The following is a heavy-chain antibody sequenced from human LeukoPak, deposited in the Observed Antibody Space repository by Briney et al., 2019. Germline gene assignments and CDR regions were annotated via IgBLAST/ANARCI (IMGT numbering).Heavy chain of an antibody. V-gene: IGHV6-1*01. Sequence: QTLSLTCAISGDSVSSNSAPWNWVRQSPSRGLEWLSRTYYRSRWYNDYAVSVKSRITINPDTSKNQFSLQLNSVTPEDTAVYYCATGTTVLPPWGQGTLVTVSS. D-gene: IGHD4-17*01. CDR3: ATGTTVLPP. CDR2: TYYRSRWYN. CDR1: GDSVSSNSAP. J-gene: IGHJ5*02.